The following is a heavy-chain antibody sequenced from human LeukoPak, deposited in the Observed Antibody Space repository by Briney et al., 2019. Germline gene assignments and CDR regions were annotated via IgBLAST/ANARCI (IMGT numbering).Heavy chain of an antibody. CDR1: GYTFTSYG. V-gene: IGHV1-18*01. J-gene: IGHJ4*02. CDR3: ARDLVNNLGHCSSTSCYRYFDY. CDR2: ISAYNGNT. D-gene: IGHD2-2*02. Sequence: ASVKVSCKASGYTFTSYGISWVRQAPGQGLEWMGWISAYNGNTNYAQKLQGRVTMTTDTSTSTAYMELRSLRSDDTAVYYCARDLVNNLGHCSSTSCYRYFDYWGLGTLVTVSS.